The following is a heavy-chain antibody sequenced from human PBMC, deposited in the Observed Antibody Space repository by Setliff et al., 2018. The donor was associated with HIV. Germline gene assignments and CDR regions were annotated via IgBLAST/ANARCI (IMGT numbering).Heavy chain of an antibody. V-gene: IGHV1-2*06. CDR2: INPNSGGT. J-gene: IGHJ3*02. CDR3: ARFVAAAGTGGAFDI. CDR1: GYTFTGYY. Sequence: ASVKVSCKASGYTFTGYYMHWVRQAPGQGLEWMGRINPNSGGTNYAQKFQGRVTMTRDTSISTAYMELSRLRSDDTAVYYCARFVAAAGTGGAFDIWGQGTMVTVSS. D-gene: IGHD6-13*01.